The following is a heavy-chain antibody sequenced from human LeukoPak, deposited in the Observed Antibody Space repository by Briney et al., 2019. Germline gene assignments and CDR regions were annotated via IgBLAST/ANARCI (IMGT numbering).Heavy chain of an antibody. CDR3: VVGGSPGY. Sequence: GGSMRLSCAASGPAFSAYKMHWVRQAPRKGLVWVSRISTDGYTTDYADFVQGRFTASRDNTKNTWSLEMNSLRAEDTAVYYCVVGGSPGYWGQGTLVTVSS. D-gene: IGHD2-15*01. J-gene: IGHJ4*02. CDR1: GPAFSAYK. CDR2: ISTDGYTT. V-gene: IGHV3-74*01.